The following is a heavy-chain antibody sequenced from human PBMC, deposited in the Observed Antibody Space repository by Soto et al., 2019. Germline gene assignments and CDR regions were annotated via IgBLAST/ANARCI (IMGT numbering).Heavy chain of an antibody. D-gene: IGHD3-10*01. Sequence: PSETLSLTCTVSGGSISSYYWSWIRQPPGKGLEWIGYIYYSGSTNYNPSLKSRVTISVDTSKNQFSLKLSSVTAADTAVYYCATGELLPDYWGQGTLVTVSS. CDR2: IYYSGST. CDR3: ATGELLPDY. V-gene: IGHV4-59*01. CDR1: GGSISSYY. J-gene: IGHJ4*02.